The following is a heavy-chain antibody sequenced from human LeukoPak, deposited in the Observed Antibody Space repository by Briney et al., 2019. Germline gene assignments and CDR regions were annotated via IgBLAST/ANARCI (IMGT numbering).Heavy chain of an antibody. D-gene: IGHD3-10*02. CDR3: AHSYRMFGEFVLKFDF. V-gene: IGHV2-5*02. J-gene: IGHJ4*02. CDR1: GFSFSTSGVG. Sequence: SGPTLVKPTQTLTLTCTFSGFSFSTSGVGVGWIRQPPGKALEWLSLIYWDDDKRYSPSLKTRLTITKDPSKNQVVLTMTNMDPVDTATYYCAHSYRMFGEFVLKFDFWGQGILVTVSS. CDR2: IYWDDDK.